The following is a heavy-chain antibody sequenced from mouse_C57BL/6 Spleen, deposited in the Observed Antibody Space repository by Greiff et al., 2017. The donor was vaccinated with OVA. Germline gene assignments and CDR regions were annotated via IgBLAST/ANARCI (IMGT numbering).Heavy chain of an antibody. Sequence: EVQLQESVAELVRPGASVKLSCTASGFNIKNTYMHWVKQRPEQGLEWIGRIDPANGNTKYAPKFQGKATITADTSSNTAYLQLSSLTSEDTAIDYCAREPLSGSSYWYFDVWGTGTTVTVSS. V-gene: IGHV14-3*01. CDR2: IDPANGNT. CDR1: GFNIKNTY. D-gene: IGHD1-1*01. J-gene: IGHJ1*03. CDR3: AREPLSGSSYWYFDV.